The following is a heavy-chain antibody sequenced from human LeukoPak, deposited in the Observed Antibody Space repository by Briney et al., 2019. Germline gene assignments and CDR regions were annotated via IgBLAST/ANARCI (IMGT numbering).Heavy chain of an antibody. Sequence: GGSLRLSCAASGFTFSSNAMSWVRQAPGKGLEWVSGITNSGRSTYYADSVKGRFTVSRDNSNNTLYLQVNSLRAEDTAVYYCAKRSIVGLFEYWGQGTLVTVSS. J-gene: IGHJ4*02. V-gene: IGHV3-23*01. CDR3: AKRSIVGLFEY. CDR2: ITNSGRST. CDR1: GFTFSSNA. D-gene: IGHD2-21*01.